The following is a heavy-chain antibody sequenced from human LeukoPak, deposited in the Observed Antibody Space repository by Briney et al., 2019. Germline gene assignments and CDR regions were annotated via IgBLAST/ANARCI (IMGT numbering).Heavy chain of an antibody. Sequence: GGSLRLSCAASGFTFSSYSMNWVRQAPGKGLEWVSSISSSSSHIYYADSVKGRFTISRDNAKNSLFLQMNSLSAEDTAVYYCAKSYCTGGTCPEYFQYWGQGTLVTVSS. CDR3: AKSYCTGGTCPEYFQY. V-gene: IGHV3-21*01. CDR2: ISSSSSHI. J-gene: IGHJ1*01. D-gene: IGHD2-8*02. CDR1: GFTFSSYS.